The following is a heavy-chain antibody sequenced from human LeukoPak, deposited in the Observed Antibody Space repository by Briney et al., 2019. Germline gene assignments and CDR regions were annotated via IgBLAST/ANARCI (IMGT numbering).Heavy chain of an antibody. Sequence: ASVKVSCKASGYTFTGYYMHWVRQAPGQGLEWMGWINPNSGGTNYAQKFQGRVTMTRDTSISTAYMELSRLRSDDTAVYYCATEETTVTPYYYCYYGMDVWGQGTTVTVSS. J-gene: IGHJ6*02. V-gene: IGHV1-2*02. D-gene: IGHD4-4*01. CDR2: INPNSGGT. CDR3: ATEETTVTPYYYCYYGMDV. CDR1: GYTFTGYY.